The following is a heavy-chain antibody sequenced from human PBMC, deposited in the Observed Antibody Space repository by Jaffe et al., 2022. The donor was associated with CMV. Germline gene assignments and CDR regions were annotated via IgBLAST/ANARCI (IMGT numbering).Heavy chain of an antibody. V-gene: IGHV3-21*01. J-gene: IGHJ4*02. CDR2: ISSSSSYI. CDR1: GFTFSSYS. Sequence: EVQLVESGGGLVKPGGSLRLSCAASGFTFSSYSMNWVRQAPGKGLEWVSSISSSSSYIYYADSVKGRFTISRDNAKNSLYLQMNSLRAEDTAVYYCARDPVLRYFDWFVSGKMTKPRFDYWGQGTLVTVSS. D-gene: IGHD3-9*01. CDR3: ARDPVLRYFDWFVSGKMTKPRFDY.